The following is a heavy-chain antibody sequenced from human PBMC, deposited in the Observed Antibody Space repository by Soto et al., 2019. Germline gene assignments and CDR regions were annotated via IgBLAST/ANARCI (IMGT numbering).Heavy chain of an antibody. Sequence: PSETLSLTCAVYGGSFSGYYWSWIRQPPGKGLEWIGEINHSGSTNYNPSLKSRVTISVDTSKNQFSLKLSSVTAADTAVYYCARGNSGYCSSTSCYEKDRKLGLDYSFFDYWGQGTLVTVSS. J-gene: IGHJ4*02. D-gene: IGHD2-2*01. CDR2: INHSGST. CDR3: ARGNSGYCSSTSCYEKDRKLGLDYSFFDY. V-gene: IGHV4-34*01. CDR1: GGSFSGYY.